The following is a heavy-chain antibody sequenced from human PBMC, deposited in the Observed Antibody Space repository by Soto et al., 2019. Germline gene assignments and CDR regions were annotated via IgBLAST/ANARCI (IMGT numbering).Heavy chain of an antibody. CDR2: IIPICGTA. D-gene: IGHD3-22*01. V-gene: IGHV1-69*01. CDR3: ARDLGYYYDSSGSGGDY. CDR1: GGTFSSYA. J-gene: IGHJ4*02. Sequence: QVQLVQSGAEVKKPGSSVKVSCKASGGTFSSYAISWVRQAPGQGLEWMGGIIPICGTANYAQKFQGRVTITADESTSTAYMELSSMRSEDTAVYYCARDLGYYYDSSGSGGDYWGQGTLVTVSS.